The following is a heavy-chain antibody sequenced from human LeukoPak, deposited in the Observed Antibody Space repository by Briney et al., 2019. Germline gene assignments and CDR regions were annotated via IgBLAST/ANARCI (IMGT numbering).Heavy chain of an antibody. V-gene: IGHV1-69*05. J-gene: IGHJ1*01. Sequence: ASVKVSCKASGGTFSSYAISWVRQAPGRGLEWMGGIIPIFGTANYAQKFQGRVTITTDESTSTAYMELSSLGSEDTAVYYCATPKGYCSSTSCPSEYFQHWGQGTLVTVSS. D-gene: IGHD2-2*01. CDR1: GGTFSSYA. CDR2: IIPIFGTA. CDR3: ATPKGYCSSTSCPSEYFQH.